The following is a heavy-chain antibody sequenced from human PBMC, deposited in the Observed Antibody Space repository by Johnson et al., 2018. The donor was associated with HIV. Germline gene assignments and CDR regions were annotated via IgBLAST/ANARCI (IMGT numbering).Heavy chain of an antibody. CDR3: ARGSWSSGSYGIWYAFDI. D-gene: IGHD1-26*01. CDR2: ISYDGSNK. CDR1: GFTFSSYG. J-gene: IGHJ3*02. V-gene: IGHV3-30*03. Sequence: VQLVESGGGVVQPGRSLRLSCAASGFTFSSYGMHWVRQAPGKGLEWVAVISYDGSNKYYADSVKGRFTISRDNSKNTLYLQMNSLRAEDTAVYYCARGSWSSGSYGIWYAFDIWGQGTKVTVSS.